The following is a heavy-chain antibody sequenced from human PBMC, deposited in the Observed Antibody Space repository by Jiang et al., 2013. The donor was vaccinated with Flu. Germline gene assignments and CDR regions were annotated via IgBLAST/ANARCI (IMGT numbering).Heavy chain of an antibody. V-gene: IGHV1-18*04. CDR1: GYTFTSYG. CDR3: ARWRVGVAGTAYYYYYGMDV. Sequence: GAEVKKPGASVKVSCKASGYTFTSYGISWVRQAPGQGLEWMGWISAYNGNTNYAQKLQGRVTMTTDTSTSTAYMELRSLRSDDTAVYYCARWRVGVAGTAYYYYYGMDVWGQGTTVTVSS. J-gene: IGHJ6*02. D-gene: IGHD6-19*01. CDR2: ISAYNGNT.